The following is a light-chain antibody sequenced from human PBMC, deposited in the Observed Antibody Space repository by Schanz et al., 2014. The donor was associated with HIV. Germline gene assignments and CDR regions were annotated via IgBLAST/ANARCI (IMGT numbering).Light chain of an antibody. V-gene: IGKV3-15*01. CDR1: QSVSSN. CDR2: GAS. Sequence: EIVMTQSPATLSVSPGERATLSCRASQSVSSNLAWYQQKPGQAPRLLIYGASTRATGIPDRFSGSGSGTDFTLTISRLEPEDFATYYCQHYDISRGTFGGGTKVEIK. CDR3: QHYDISRGT. J-gene: IGKJ4*01.